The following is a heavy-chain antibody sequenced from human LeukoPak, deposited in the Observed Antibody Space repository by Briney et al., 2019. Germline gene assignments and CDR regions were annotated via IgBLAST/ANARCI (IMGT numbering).Heavy chain of an antibody. CDR3: AKGRLRLAELSSFDY. CDR2: ITTSDGNT. D-gene: IGHD3-16*02. V-gene: IGHV3-23*01. CDR1: GFTFSSYT. J-gene: IGHJ4*02. Sequence: PGGSLRLSCAASGFTFSSYTMSWVRQAPGKGLEWVSTITTSDGNTYYADSVKGRFSLSRDNSKNTLSLQMNSLRAEDTAVYYCAKGRLRLAELSSFDYWGQGTLVTVSS.